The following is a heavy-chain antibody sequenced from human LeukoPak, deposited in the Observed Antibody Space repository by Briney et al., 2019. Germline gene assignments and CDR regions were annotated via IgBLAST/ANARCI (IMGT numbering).Heavy chain of an antibody. CDR3: ASLGDFWSGYYNEDFDY. D-gene: IGHD3-3*01. CDR1: GFTFSSYS. Sequence: GGSLRLSCAASGFTFSSYSMNWVRQAPGKGLEWVSYISSSSSTIYYADSVKGRFTISRDNAKNSPYLQMNSLRAEDTAVYCCASLGDFWSGYYNEDFDYWGQGTLVTVSS. J-gene: IGHJ4*02. V-gene: IGHV3-48*01. CDR2: ISSSSSTI.